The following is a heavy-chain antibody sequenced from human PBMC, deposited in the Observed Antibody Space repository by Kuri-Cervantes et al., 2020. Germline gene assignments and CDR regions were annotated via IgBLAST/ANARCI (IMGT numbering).Heavy chain of an antibody. CDR2: ISAYNGNT. D-gene: IGHD3-10*01. J-gene: IGHJ6*03. Sequence: ASVKVSCKASGYTFTSYGISWVRQAPGQGLEWMGWISAYNGNTNYAQKLQGRVTMTTDTSTSTAYMELRSLRSDDTAVYYCARAGGGVLWFRDFYYYMDVWGKGTTVTDSS. CDR3: ARAGGGVLWFRDFYYYMDV. CDR1: GYTFTSYG. V-gene: IGHV1-18*01.